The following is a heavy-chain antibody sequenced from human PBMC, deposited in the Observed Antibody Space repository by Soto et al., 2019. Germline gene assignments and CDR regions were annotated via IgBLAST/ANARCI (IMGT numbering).Heavy chain of an antibody. D-gene: IGHD7-27*01. CDR3: ARGPSGDKVHY. CDR2: IHDSGIT. Sequence: SETLSLTCTISGGSITTYHWSWIRQPPGEGLEWIGHIHDSGITNNNPSLRSRVAISLDTSKNHFSLTLTSVTAADTAVYYCARGPSGDKVHYWGQGALVTVSS. V-gene: IGHV4-59*08. CDR1: GGSITTYH. J-gene: IGHJ4*02.